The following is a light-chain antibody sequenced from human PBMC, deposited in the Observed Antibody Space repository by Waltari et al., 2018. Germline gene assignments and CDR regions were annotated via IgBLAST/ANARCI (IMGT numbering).Light chain of an antibody. Sequence: TQSPALLSVSPGERVTLSCRASQSVNGNLAWYQQKPGQAPRLLIYGSSIRATDTPARFSGSESETEFTLTINSLQSEDSAVYYCQQYDNWLRGTFGQGTRLEIK. CDR1: QSVNGN. CDR3: QQYDNWLRGT. V-gene: IGKV3-15*01. J-gene: IGKJ5*01. CDR2: GSS.